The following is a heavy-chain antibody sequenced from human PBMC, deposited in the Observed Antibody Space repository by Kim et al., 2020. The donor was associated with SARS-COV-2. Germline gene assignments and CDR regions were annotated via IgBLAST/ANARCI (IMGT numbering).Heavy chain of an antibody. D-gene: IGHD6-19*01. V-gene: IGHV3-9*01. Sequence: GGSLRLSCAASGFTFDDYAMHWVRQAPGKGLEWVSGIGWNSGSMGYADSVKGRFTISRDNAKNSLYLQMNSLRAEDTALYYCAKDKFSYSSGWAPSSFDHWGQGTLVTVSS. CDR1: GFTFDDYA. CDR3: AKDKFSYSSGWAPSSFDH. CDR2: IGWNSGSM. J-gene: IGHJ4*02.